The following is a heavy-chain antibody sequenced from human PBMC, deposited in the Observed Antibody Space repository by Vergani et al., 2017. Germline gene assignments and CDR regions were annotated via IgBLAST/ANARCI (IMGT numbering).Heavy chain of an antibody. D-gene: IGHD6-6*01. CDR1: GFTSAGYA. CDR3: AKDLGTSSRGGWFDP. Sequence: EVQLEESGGGLVLPGRSLRLSCVASGFTSAGYAMHWVRQAPGKGLEWVSGISWNSNSIGYADAVKGRFTIYSDNAKTSLYLQMNSLRAEDTALYYCAKDLGTSSRGGWFDPWGQGTLVTVSS. CDR2: ISWNSNSI. J-gene: IGHJ5*02. V-gene: IGHV3-9*02.